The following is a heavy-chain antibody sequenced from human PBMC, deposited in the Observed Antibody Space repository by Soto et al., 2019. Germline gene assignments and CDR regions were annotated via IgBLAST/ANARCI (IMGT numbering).Heavy chain of an antibody. CDR1: GFTFSSYS. V-gene: IGHV3-48*02. J-gene: IGHJ6*02. D-gene: IGHD6-6*01. Sequence: EVQLVESGGGLVQPGGSLRLSCEASGFTFSSYSTNWVRQAPGKGLVWVSYISSGSITIYNADSVKGRFTISSDNARNSLYLQMNSLRDEDTAVYYCARGGSSSDNGMDVWGQGTTVTVSS. CDR2: ISSGSITI. CDR3: ARGGSSSDNGMDV.